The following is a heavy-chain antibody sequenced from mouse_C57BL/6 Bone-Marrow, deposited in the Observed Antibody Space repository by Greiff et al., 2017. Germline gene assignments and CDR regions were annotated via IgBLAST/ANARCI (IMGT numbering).Heavy chain of an antibody. J-gene: IGHJ2*01. D-gene: IGHD1-1*01. CDR3: AGFYVYFYYFDY. Sequence: QVQLQQPVAALVKPGASVKLSCKASGYTFTSYWMQWVNQRPGQGLEWIGEIDPSASYTNYNQKFTGKATLTVDTSSSTAYMPLSLLTSEDSAVYDCAGFYVYFYYFDYWGQGTTLTVSS. CDR1: GYTFTSYW. CDR2: IDPSASYT. V-gene: IGHV1-50*01.